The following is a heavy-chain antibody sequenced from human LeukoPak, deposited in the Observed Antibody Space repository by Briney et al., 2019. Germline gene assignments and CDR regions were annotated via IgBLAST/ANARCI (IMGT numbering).Heavy chain of an antibody. CDR2: IYYSGST. D-gene: IGHD3-10*01. Sequence: SETLSLTCTVSGGSIMSYYWSWIRQPPGKGLEWIGYIYYSGSTNYNPSLKSRVTISVDTSKNQFSLKLSSVTAADTAVYYCARAHYYASGSYWNWFDPWGQGTLVTVSS. J-gene: IGHJ5*02. V-gene: IGHV4-59*01. CDR1: GGSIMSYY. CDR3: ARAHYYASGSYWNWFDP.